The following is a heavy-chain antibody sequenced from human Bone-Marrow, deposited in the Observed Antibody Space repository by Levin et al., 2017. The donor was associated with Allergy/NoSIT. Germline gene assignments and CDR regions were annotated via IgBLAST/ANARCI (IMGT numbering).Heavy chain of an antibody. CDR1: GLTFSTNT. Sequence: GGSLRLSCAASGLTFSTNTMNWVRQAPGKGLEWISYISSSGDRVDYADSVKGRFTVSRDNAKNSLYLQMNSLRIDDTAVYYCARDLTAAGGIDYWGQGTLVTVSS. J-gene: IGHJ4*02. CDR3: ARDLTAAGGIDY. CDR2: ISSSGDRV. D-gene: IGHD6-25*01. V-gene: IGHV3-48*01.